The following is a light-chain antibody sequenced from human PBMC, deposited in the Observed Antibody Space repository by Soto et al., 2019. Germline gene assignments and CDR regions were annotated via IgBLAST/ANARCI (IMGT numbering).Light chain of an antibody. CDR1: SSNIGNNT. Sequence: QSVLTQPPSASGTPGQRVTSSCSGSSSNIGNNTVNWYQQLPGTAPKLLIYTNNQRPSGVPDRFSGSKSGTSASLAISGLQSEDEADYYCAAWDDSLNGHVVFGGGTKLTVL. J-gene: IGLJ2*01. CDR3: AAWDDSLNGHVV. CDR2: TNN. V-gene: IGLV1-44*01.